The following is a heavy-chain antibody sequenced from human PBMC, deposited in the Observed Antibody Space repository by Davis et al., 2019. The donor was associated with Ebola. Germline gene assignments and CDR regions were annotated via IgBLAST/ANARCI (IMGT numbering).Heavy chain of an antibody. D-gene: IGHD3-22*01. CDR3: ARLQYYYDSSGYHIGGFDY. J-gene: IGHJ4*02. Sequence: LRLSCAISGDSVSSNSAAWNWIRQSPSRGLEWLGRTYYRSKWYNDYAVSVKSRITINPDTSKNQFSLQLSSVTAADTAVYYCARLQYYYDSSGYHIGGFDYWGQGTLVTVSS. V-gene: IGHV6-1*01. CDR2: TYYRSKWYN. CDR1: GDSVSSNSAA.